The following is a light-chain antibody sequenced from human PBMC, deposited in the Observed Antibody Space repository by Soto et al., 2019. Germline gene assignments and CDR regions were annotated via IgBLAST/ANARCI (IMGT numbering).Light chain of an antibody. CDR3: RVRFT. V-gene: IGKV3-15*01. J-gene: IGKJ2*01. Sequence: EMVLTQSPATLSVSPGERVTLPCRASQSASREMAWYQQRPGQAPRLLIYGASTRATGVPARFSGSGSGTEFTLTISSLPPEDSAVYYCRVRFTFGQGTKLEIK. CDR2: GAS. CDR1: QSASRE.